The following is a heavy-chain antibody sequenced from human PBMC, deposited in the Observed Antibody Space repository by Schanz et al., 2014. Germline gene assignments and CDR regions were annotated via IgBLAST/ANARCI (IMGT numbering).Heavy chain of an antibody. CDR1: GFTFTNYA. CDR3: AKIERNED. CDR2: ISDSGDTA. J-gene: IGHJ4*02. Sequence: EVQLVESGGGLVQPGGSLRLSCAASGFTFTNYAMSWVRQAPGKGLEWVSLISDSGDTAYYAESVKGRFTISRDNSKNTLYLQMNSLRAEDTAVYFCAKIERNEDWGQGTLVTVSS. D-gene: IGHD1-1*01. V-gene: IGHV3-23*04.